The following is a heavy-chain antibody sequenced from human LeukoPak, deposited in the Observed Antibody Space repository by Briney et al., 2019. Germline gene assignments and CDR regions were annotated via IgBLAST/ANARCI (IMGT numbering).Heavy chain of an antibody. J-gene: IGHJ4*02. V-gene: IGHV3-9*01. CDR3: AKDISSYSSGLDY. D-gene: IGHD6-19*01. Sequence: PGRSLRLSCAASGFTFDDYAMHWVRQVAGKGLEWVSGISWNSGSIGYADSVKGRFTISRDNAKNSLYLQTNSLRAEDTALYYCAKDISSYSSGLDYWGQGTLVTVSS. CDR1: GFTFDDYA. CDR2: ISWNSGSI.